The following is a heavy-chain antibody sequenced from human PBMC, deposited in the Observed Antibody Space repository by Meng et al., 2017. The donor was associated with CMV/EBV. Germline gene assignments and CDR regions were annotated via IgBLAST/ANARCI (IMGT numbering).Heavy chain of an antibody. J-gene: IGHJ4*02. Sequence: GSLRLSCTVSGGSISSYYWSWIRQPPGKGLEWIGYIYYSGSTNYNPSLKSRVTISVDTSKNQFSLKLSSVTAADTAVYNCARVGVGESFDYWGQGTLVTVSS. CDR1: GGSISSYY. D-gene: IGHD3-10*01. CDR2: IYYSGST. V-gene: IGHV4-59*01. CDR3: ARVGVGESFDY.